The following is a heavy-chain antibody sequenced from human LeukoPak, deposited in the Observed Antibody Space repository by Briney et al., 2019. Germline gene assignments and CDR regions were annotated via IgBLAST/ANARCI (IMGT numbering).Heavy chain of an antibody. CDR1: GYTFTSYA. Sequence: ASVKVSCKASGYTFTSYAMNWVRQAPGQGLEWMGWINTNTGNPTYAQGFTGRFVISLDTSVSTAYLQISSLKAGDTAVYYCARGTSRYSSGWYGYWGQGTLVTVSS. CDR3: ARGTSRYSSGWYGY. J-gene: IGHJ4*02. D-gene: IGHD6-19*01. CDR2: INTNTGNP. V-gene: IGHV7-4-1*02.